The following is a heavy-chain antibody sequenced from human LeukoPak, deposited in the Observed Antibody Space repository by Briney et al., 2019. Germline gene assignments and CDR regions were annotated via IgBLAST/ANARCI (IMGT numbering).Heavy chain of an antibody. J-gene: IGHJ4*02. V-gene: IGHV4-59*01. CDR1: GRSISSYY. CDR3: ARDRRYYHDNGGQFDY. Sequence: SETLSLTCTVSGRSISSYYWNWIRQPPGKRLEWIGFIYYNGSTNYNPSLKSRVTILVDTSKNRFSLKLSSVTAADTAVYYCARDRRYYHDNGGQFDYWGQGTLVTVSS. CDR2: IYYNGST. D-gene: IGHD3-22*01.